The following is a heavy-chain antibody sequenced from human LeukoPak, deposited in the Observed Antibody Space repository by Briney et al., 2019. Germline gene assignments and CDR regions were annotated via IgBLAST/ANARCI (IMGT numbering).Heavy chain of an antibody. V-gene: IGHV3-48*01. CDR1: GLTFSSDG. D-gene: IGHD3-3*01. J-gene: IGHJ4*02. Sequence: GGSLRLSCAVSGLTFSSDGMSWVRRSPGKGLEWVSYISSGAGTKYYVDSVKGRFTISRDNAKNSLYLEMNSLRAEDTVVYYCARHSSGYYLFDKWGQGTLVTVSS. CDR3: ARHSSGYYLFDK. CDR2: ISSGAGTK.